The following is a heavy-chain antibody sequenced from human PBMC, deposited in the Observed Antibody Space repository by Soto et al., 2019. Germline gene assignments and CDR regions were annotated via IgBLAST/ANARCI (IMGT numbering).Heavy chain of an antibody. J-gene: IGHJ4*02. V-gene: IGHV1-18*04. CDR1: GYTFTSYG. Sequence: GASVKVSCKASGYTFTSYGISWVRQAPGQGLEWMGWISAYNGNTNYAQKLQGRVTMTTDTSTSTAYMELRSLRSDDTAVYYCARDFDCTVTTPKFDYWGQGTLVTVSS. D-gene: IGHD4-17*01. CDR2: ISAYNGNT. CDR3: ARDFDCTVTTPKFDY.